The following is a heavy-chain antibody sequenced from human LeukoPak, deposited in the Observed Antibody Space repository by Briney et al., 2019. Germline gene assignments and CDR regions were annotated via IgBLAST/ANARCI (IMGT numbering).Heavy chain of an antibody. V-gene: IGHV3-23*01. J-gene: IGHJ4*02. D-gene: IGHD1-26*01. CDR3: AKDLVGAGTY. Sequence: GGSLRLSCAASGFTFSGYAINWVRQPPGKGLEWVSTISASGGSTYHADSVKGRLTISRDNSKNTVYLQMNNLRAEDTAVYFCAKDLVGAGTYWGQGTLVTVSS. CDR1: GFTFSGYA. CDR2: ISASGGST.